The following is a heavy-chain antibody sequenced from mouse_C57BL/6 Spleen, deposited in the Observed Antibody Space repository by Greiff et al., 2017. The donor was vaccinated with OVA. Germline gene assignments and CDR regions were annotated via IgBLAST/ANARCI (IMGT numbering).Heavy chain of an antibody. Sequence: QVQLQQPGAELVRPGSSVKLSCKASGYPFPSYGMTWVSQRPGQGLEWIGNIYPSDSETHYNQKFKDKATLTVDKSSSTAYMQLSSLTSEDSAVYYCARYDYDWFAYWGQGTLVTVSA. CDR1: GYPFPSYG. D-gene: IGHD2-4*01. CDR3: ARYDYDWFAY. CDR2: IYPSDSET. J-gene: IGHJ3*01. V-gene: IGHV1-61*01.